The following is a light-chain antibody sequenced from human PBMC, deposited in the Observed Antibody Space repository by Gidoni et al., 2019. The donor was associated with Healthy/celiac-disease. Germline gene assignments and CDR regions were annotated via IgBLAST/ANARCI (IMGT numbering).Light chain of an antibody. V-gene: IGLV1-51*01. CDR2: DNN. CDR1: SSNIGNNF. J-gene: IGLJ2*01. Sequence: QSVLTLPPSVSAAPGQKVTISCSGSSSNIGNNFVAWYQQLPGTAPKLLIYDNNKRPSGIPDRFSGSKSGTSATLGITGLQTGDEADYYGGAWDSSLSAVVFGGGTKLTVL. CDR3: GAWDSSLSAVV.